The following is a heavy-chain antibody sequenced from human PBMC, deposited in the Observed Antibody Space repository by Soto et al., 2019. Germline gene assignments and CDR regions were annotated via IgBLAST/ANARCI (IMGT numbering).Heavy chain of an antibody. Sequence: GGSLRLSCAASGFTFSSYSMNWVRQAPGKGLEWVSSISSSSSYIYYADSVKGRFTISRDNAKNSLYLQMNSLRAEDTAVYYCSKEVGAYPADPDYLGHGTMITV. CDR1: GFTFSSYS. CDR3: SKEVGAYPADPDY. CDR2: ISSSSSYI. V-gene: IGHV3-21*01. D-gene: IGHD3-16*01. J-gene: IGHJ4*01.